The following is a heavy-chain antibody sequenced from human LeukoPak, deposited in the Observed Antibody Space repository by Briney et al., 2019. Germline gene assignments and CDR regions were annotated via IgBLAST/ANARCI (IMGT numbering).Heavy chain of an antibody. J-gene: IGHJ4*02. CDR2: INAGNGNT. Sequence: GASVKVSCKASGYTFTSYAMHWVRQAPGQRLEWMGWINAGNGNTKYSQKFQGRVTITRDTSASTAYMELSSLRSEDTAVYYCARGIPAQYYLDYWGQGTLVTVSS. V-gene: IGHV1-3*01. CDR1: GYTFTSYA. CDR3: ARGIPAQYYLDY. D-gene: IGHD2-2*02.